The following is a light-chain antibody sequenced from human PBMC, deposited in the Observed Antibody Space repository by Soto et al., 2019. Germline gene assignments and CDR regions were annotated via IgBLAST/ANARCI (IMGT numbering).Light chain of an antibody. CDR3: AVWDDSLSGMV. Sequence: QSVLTQPPSASGTPGQRVTISCSGSSSNIETNNVDWYQHLPGTAPKVLIFNNNQRPSGVPDRFSGSKSGTSASLAISGRQSEDEADYYCAVWDDSLSGMVFGGGTQLTVL. J-gene: IGLJ2*01. CDR1: SSNIETNN. V-gene: IGLV1-44*01. CDR2: NNN.